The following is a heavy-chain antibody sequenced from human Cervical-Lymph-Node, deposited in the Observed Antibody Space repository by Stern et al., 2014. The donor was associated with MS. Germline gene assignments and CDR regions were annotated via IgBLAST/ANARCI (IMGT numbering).Heavy chain of an antibody. Sequence: QVQLMQSGAEVKKPGASVKVSCKTSGYTLTSYGISWVRQAPGQGLEWMGWISAYNGNTNYAQKLQGRVTMTTDTSTSTAYMELRSLRSDDTAVYYCARERPIYGGNYYTRAFDYWGQGTLVTVSS. CDR2: ISAYNGNT. D-gene: IGHD1-26*01. V-gene: IGHV1-18*01. J-gene: IGHJ4*02. CDR1: GYTLTSYG. CDR3: ARERPIYGGNYYTRAFDY.